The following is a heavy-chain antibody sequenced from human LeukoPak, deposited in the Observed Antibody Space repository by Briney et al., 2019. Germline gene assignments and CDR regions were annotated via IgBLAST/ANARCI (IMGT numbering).Heavy chain of an antibody. D-gene: IGHD4-11*01. V-gene: IGHV3-30*02. CDR3: AKERTTVTHNWFDP. CDR2: IRYDGSNK. J-gene: IGHJ5*02. Sequence: GGSLRLSCAASGFTFSSYGMHWVRQAPGKGLEWVAFIRYDGSNKYYADSVKGRFTISRDNSKNTLYLQMNSLRAKDTAVYYCAKERTTVTHNWFDPWGQGTLVTVSS. CDR1: GFTFSSYG.